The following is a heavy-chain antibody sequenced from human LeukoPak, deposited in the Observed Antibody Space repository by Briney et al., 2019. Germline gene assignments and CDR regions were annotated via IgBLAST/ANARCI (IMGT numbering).Heavy chain of an antibody. V-gene: IGHV1-8*01. CDR3: ARRLVVAATQNDAFDI. D-gene: IGHD2-15*01. Sequence: ASVKVSCKASGYTFTSYDINWVRQATGQGLEWMGWINPNSGNTGYAQKFQGRVTMTRNTSISTAYMELSSLRSEDTAVYYCARRLVVAATQNDAFDIWGQGTMVTVSS. CDR1: GYTFTSYD. J-gene: IGHJ3*02. CDR2: INPNSGNT.